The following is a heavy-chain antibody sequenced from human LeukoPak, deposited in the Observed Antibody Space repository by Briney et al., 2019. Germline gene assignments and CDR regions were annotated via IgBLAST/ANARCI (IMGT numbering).Heavy chain of an antibody. CDR1: GYTFTSYY. D-gene: IGHD4-17*01. Sequence: GASVKVSCNASGYTFTSYYMHRVRQAPGQGLKWMGIINPSGGSTSYPHKFQARVTMTRDTSTSTVYMELSSLSSEDTAVYYCARGPTVTTSPYNWFDPWGQGTLVTVSS. J-gene: IGHJ5*02. V-gene: IGHV1-46*01. CDR3: ARGPTVTTSPYNWFDP. CDR2: INPSGGST.